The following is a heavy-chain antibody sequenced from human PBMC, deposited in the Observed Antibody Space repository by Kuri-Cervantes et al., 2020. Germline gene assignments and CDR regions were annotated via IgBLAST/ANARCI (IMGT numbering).Heavy chain of an antibody. V-gene: IGHV3-23*01. J-gene: IGHJ4*02. CDR2: ISGSGGST. Sequence: GETLKISCAASGFTFSSYAMSWVRQAPGKGLEWVSAISGSGGSTYYADSVKGRFTISRDNSKNTLYLQMNSLRAEDTAVYYCAKDTVVVTTPNFDYWGQGTLVTVSS. CDR1: GFTFSSYA. CDR3: AKDTVVVTTPNFDY. D-gene: IGHD3-22*01.